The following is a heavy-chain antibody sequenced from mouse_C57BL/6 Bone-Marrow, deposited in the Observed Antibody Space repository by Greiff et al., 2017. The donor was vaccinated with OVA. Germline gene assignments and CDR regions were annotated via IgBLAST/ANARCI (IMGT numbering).Heavy chain of an antibody. CDR1: GFSLTSYG. CDR2: IWRGGST. V-gene: IGHV2-5*01. J-gene: IGHJ2*01. Sequence: VQLQESGPGLVQPSQSLSITCTVSGFSLTSYGVHWVRQSPGKGLEWLGVIWRGGSTDYNAAFMSRLGITKDNSKSQVFFKMNSLQADDTAIYYCAKNNGYFDYWGQGTTLTVSS. CDR3: AKNNGYFDY.